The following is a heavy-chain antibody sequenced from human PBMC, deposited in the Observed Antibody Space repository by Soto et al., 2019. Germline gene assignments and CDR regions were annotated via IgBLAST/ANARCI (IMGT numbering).Heavy chain of an antibody. CDR2: ISSNGGST. CDR3: ARPRETYDILTGSDV. CDR1: GFTFSSYA. Sequence: GGSLRLSCAASGFTFSSYAMHWVRQAPGKGLEYVSAISSNGGSTYYANSVKGRFTISRDNSKNTLYLQMGSLRAEDMAVYYCARPRETYDILTGSDVWGQGTTVTVSS. J-gene: IGHJ6*02. D-gene: IGHD3-9*01. V-gene: IGHV3-64*01.